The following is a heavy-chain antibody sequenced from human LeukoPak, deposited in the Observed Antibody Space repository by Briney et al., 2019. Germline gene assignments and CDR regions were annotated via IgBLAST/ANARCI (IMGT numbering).Heavy chain of an antibody. CDR3: ARLVAVTGTADWFDP. V-gene: IGHV4-31*03. J-gene: IGHJ5*02. Sequence: SQTLSLTCTVSGGSISSGGYYWSWIRQHPGKGLEWIGYIYYSGSTYYNPSLKSRVTISVDTSRNQFSLKLTSVTAADTAVYFCARLVAVTGTADWFDPWGQGALVTVSS. CDR2: IYYSGST. CDR1: GGSISSGGYY. D-gene: IGHD6-19*01.